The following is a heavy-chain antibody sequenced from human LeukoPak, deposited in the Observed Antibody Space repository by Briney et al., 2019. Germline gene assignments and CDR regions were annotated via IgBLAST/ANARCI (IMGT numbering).Heavy chain of an antibody. J-gene: IGHJ6*02. V-gene: IGHV3-74*01. CDR2: INSDGSST. CDR3: ARGPVDTAMVGYYYGMDV. CDR1: GFTFSSYW. Sequence: GGSLRLSRAASGFTFSSYWMHWVRQAPGKGLVWVSRINSDGSSTSYADSVKGRFTISRDNAKNTLYLQMNSLRAEDTAVYYCARGPVDTAMVGYYYGMDVWGQGTTVTVSS. D-gene: IGHD5-18*01.